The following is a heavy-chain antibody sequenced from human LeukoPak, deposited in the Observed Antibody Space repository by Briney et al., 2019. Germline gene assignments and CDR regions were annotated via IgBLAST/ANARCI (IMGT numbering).Heavy chain of an antibody. CDR1: GVSLSTSGVG. CDR2: IYWDDDK. J-gene: IGHJ1*01. V-gene: IGHV2-5*02. D-gene: IGHD6-13*01. CDR3: AHGPYVASWYAQH. Sequence: ESGPTLVKPTQTLTLTCTFSGVSLSTSGVGVGWIRQPPGKALEWLALIYWDDDKRYSPSLRSRLTITKDTSKNQVVLTMTNVDPVDTATYYCAHGPYVASWYAQHWGQGTLVTVSS.